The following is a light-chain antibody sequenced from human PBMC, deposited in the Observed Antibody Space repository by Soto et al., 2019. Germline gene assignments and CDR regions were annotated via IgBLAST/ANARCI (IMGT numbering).Light chain of an antibody. J-gene: IGLJ1*01. CDR2: EVS. CDR3: GSYTSSLYV. CDR1: SSDVGGYNY. Sequence: QSVLTQPASVSGSPGQSITISCTGTSSDVGGYNYVSWYQQHPGKAPKLMIYEVSNRPSGVSDRFSGSKSGNTASLTISGLQAEDEGDYYCGSYTSSLYVFGTGTRSPS. V-gene: IGLV2-14*01.